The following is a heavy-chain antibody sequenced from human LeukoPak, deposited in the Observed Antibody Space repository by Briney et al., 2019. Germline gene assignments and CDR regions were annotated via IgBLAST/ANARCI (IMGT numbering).Heavy chain of an antibody. CDR1: GGTFSSYA. D-gene: IGHD2-15*01. CDR3: ARVVVVAATGYYYYGMDV. Sequence: AASVKVSCKASGGTFSSYAISWVRQAPGQGLEWMGGIIPIFGTANYAQKFQGRVTITADKSTSTAYMELSSLRSEDTAVYYCARVVVVAATGYYYYGMDVWGQGTTVTVSS. CDR2: IIPIFGTA. J-gene: IGHJ6*02. V-gene: IGHV1-69*06.